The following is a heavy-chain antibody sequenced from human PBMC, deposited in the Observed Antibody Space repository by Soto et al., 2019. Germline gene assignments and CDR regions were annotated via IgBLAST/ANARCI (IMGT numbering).Heavy chain of an antibody. D-gene: IGHD3-3*01. CDR1: GGTFSSYA. J-gene: IGHJ4*02. CDR2: IIPIFGTA. V-gene: IGHV1-69*06. CDR3: ARSALEDFWSDYTFDY. Sequence: QVQLVQSGAEVKKPGSSVKVSCKASGGTFSSYAISWVRQAPGQGLEWMGGIIPIFGTANYAQKFQGRVTITADKSTSTAYMELSSLRSEDTAVYYCARSALEDFWSDYTFDYWGQGTLVTVSS.